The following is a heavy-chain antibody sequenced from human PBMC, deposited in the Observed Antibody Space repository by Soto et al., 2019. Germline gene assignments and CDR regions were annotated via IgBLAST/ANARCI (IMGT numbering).Heavy chain of an antibody. CDR3: ARGGGSSGYYYYYYGMDV. J-gene: IGHJ6*02. V-gene: IGHV1-8*01. CDR1: VYTFTSYD. D-gene: IGHD3-22*01. Sequence: GXSVKVSCKASVYTFTSYDINWVRQATGQGLEWMVWMNPNSGNTGYAQKFQGRVTMTRNTSISTAYMELSSLRSEDTAVYYCARGGGSSGYYYYYYGMDVWGQGTTVTVSS. CDR2: MNPNSGNT.